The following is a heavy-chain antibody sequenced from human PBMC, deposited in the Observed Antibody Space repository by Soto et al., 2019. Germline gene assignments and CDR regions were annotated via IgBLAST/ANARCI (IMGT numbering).Heavy chain of an antibody. CDR3: ARGAFDSSAYYGN. Sequence: QVQLVESGGGLVKPGGSLRISCAASGFTFSDYYMSWIRQAPGRGLEWVSNISSSSSYTKYADSVKGRITISRDNAKHPLYLHMNRLRAEATAVYYCARGAFDSSAYYGNWGQGTLVTVSS. CDR2: ISSSSSYT. V-gene: IGHV3-11*06. J-gene: IGHJ4*02. CDR1: GFTFSDYY. D-gene: IGHD3-22*01.